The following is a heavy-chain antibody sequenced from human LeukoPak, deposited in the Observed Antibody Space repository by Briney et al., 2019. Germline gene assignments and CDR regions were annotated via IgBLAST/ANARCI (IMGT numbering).Heavy chain of an antibody. CDR2: ISGSGGST. CDR3: AKSGYLRIFGVVDY. V-gene: IGHV3-23*01. J-gene: IGHJ4*02. CDR1: GFTFSSYA. Sequence: QPGGSLRLSCAASGFTFSSYAMSWVRQAPGKGLEWVSAISGSGGSTYYADSVKGRFTISRDNSKNTLYLQMNSLGAEDTAVYYCAKSGYLRIFGVVDYWGQGILVTVSS. D-gene: IGHD3-3*01.